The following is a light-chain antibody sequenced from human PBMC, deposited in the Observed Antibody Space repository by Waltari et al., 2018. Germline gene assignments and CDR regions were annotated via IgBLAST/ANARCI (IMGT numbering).Light chain of an antibody. V-gene: IGKV1-9*01. CDR3: QHLNTFPYT. Sequence: IQLTQSPSSLSASVGDRVTIPCRASQGISRYLAWYQPKPGKAPKLLIFAGSTLQSGVPSRFSGSGSGTDFTLTISSLQAEDFASYYCQHLNTFPYTFGPGTRVDIK. CDR2: AGS. J-gene: IGKJ3*01. CDR1: QGISRY.